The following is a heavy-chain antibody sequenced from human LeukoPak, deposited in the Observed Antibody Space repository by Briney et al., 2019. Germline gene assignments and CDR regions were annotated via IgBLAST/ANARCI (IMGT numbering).Heavy chain of an antibody. CDR2: IDHIGVT. CDR1: GASLSDYY. Sequence: SETLALTCAVYGASLSDYYWSWIRQPPGKGLEWIGEIDHIGVTKYNPALKGRGTISRDTSKNQFSLDLTSVTAADTAVYYCATTSQLGSYNWFDPWRQGTLVTVSS. CDR3: ATTSQLGSYNWFDP. J-gene: IGHJ5*02. D-gene: IGHD6-6*01. V-gene: IGHV4-34*01.